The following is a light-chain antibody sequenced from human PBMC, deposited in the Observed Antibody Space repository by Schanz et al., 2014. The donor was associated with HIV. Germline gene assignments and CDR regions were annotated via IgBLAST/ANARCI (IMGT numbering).Light chain of an antibody. CDR3: CSYAGSRIRV. Sequence: QSALTQPAFVSGSPGQSITISCTGTNSDIGGFNFVSWYRQHPGKAPNLMIYDVTHRPSGISSRFSGSKSGNTASLTISGLQAEDEADYYCCSYAGSRIRVFGGGTKPTVL. CDR2: DVT. V-gene: IGLV2-14*01. CDR1: NSDIGGFNF. J-gene: IGLJ3*02.